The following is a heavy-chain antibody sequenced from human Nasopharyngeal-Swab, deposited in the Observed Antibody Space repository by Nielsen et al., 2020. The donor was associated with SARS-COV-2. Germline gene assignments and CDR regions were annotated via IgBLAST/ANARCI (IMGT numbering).Heavy chain of an antibody. Sequence: GESLKISCGASGFTFSDYYMSWIRQAPGKGVEWLSFISNTGTTIYYADSVKGRFTMSRDNAGNSLFLEMNSLRADDTALYYCATLGRYGYGRALDYWGQGTLVTVSS. D-gene: IGHD5-18*01. CDR1: GFTFSDYY. V-gene: IGHV3-11*04. CDR2: ISNTGTTI. CDR3: ATLGRYGYGRALDY. J-gene: IGHJ4*02.